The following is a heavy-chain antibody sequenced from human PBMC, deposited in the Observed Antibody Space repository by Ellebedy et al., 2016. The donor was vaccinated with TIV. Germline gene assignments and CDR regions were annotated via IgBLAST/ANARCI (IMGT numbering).Heavy chain of an antibody. J-gene: IGHJ3*02. V-gene: IGHV4-59*01. CDR3: ARPYSSGWLGRSAFDI. D-gene: IGHD6-19*01. CDR2: IYYGGGI. Sequence: MPSETLSLTCTVSGVPIKTNYWSWIRQTPGKGLEWIGYIYYGGGINYNPSLKGRVTLSLDTSKNQFSLNLTSVTAADTVMYYCARPYSSGWLGRSAFDIWGQGTVVTVSS. CDR1: GVPIKTNY.